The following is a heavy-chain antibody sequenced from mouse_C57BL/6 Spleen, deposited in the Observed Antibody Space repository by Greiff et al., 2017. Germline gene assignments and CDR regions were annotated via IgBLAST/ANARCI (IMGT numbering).Heavy chain of an antibody. CDR3: ARHYGYDGYFDV. Sequence: EVKLVESGGGLVQPGGSLKLSCAASGFTFSDYYMYWVRQTPEKRLEWVAYISNGGGSTYYPDTVKGRFTISRDNAKNTLYLQMSRLKSEDTAMYYCARHYGYDGYFDVWGTGTTVTVSS. J-gene: IGHJ1*03. D-gene: IGHD2-2*01. V-gene: IGHV5-12*01. CDR2: ISNGGGST. CDR1: GFTFSDYY.